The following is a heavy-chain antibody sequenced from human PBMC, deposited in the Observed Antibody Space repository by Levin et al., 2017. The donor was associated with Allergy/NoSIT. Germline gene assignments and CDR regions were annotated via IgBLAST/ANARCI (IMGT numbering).Heavy chain of an antibody. Sequence: SETLSLTCAVYGGSFSGYYWSWIRQPPGKGLEWIGEINHSGSTNYNPSLKSRVTISVDTSKNQFSLKLSSVTAADTAVYYCARTKQWLRLSAFDIWGQGTMVTVSS. J-gene: IGHJ3*02. CDR1: GGSFSGYY. CDR3: ARTKQWLRLSAFDI. CDR2: INHSGST. D-gene: IGHD6-19*01. V-gene: IGHV4-34*01.